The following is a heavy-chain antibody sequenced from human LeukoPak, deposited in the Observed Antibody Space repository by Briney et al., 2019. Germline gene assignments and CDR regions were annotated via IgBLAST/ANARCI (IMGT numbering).Heavy chain of an antibody. CDR2: VSGSAGRT. Sequence: PGGSLRLSCAASGFTFSSYAMTWVRQAPGKGLEWVSTVSGSAGRTDYADSVKGRFTISRDNLKNTLYLQMNSLRAEDTAVYYCAKRLRRSIVVGGYFDYWGQGTLVTVSS. D-gene: IGHD3-22*01. CDR1: GFTFSSYA. CDR3: AKRLRRSIVVGGYFDY. V-gene: IGHV3-23*01. J-gene: IGHJ4*02.